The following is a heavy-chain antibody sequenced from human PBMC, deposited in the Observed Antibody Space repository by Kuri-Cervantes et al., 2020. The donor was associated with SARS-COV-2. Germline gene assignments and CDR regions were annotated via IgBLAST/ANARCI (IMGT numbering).Heavy chain of an antibody. CDR2: IYSGGTT. Sequence: GESLKISCAASGFTVSSNYMSWVRQAPGKGLEWVSTIYSGGTTYYADSVKGRFTISRDNSAITLYLQMNSLRDEDTAVYYCARGIAMAVPREYYFDYWGQGTLVTVSS. J-gene: IGHJ4*02. V-gene: IGHV3-66*02. D-gene: IGHD2-2*01. CDR3: ARGIAMAVPREYYFDY. CDR1: GFTVSSNY.